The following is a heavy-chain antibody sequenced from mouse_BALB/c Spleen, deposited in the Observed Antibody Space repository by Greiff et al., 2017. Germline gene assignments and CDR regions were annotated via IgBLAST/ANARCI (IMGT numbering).Heavy chain of an antibody. CDR2: ILPGSGST. J-gene: IGHJ4*01. D-gene: IGHD1-1*01. Sequence: VKLVESGAELMKPGASVKISCKATGYTFSSYWIEWVKQRPGHGLEWIGEILPGSGSTNYNEKFKGKATFTADTSSNTAYMQLSSLTSEDSAVYYCAREHGSSYAMDYWGQGTSVTVSS. CDR1: GYTFSSYW. V-gene: IGHV1-9*01. CDR3: AREHGSSYAMDY.